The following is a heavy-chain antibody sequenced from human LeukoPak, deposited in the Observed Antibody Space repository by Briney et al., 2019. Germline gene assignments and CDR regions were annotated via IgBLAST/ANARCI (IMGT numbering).Heavy chain of an antibody. J-gene: IGHJ4*02. D-gene: IGHD2-21*01. CDR3: ANHFACGATTCPSFDH. CDR2: ISHSGYDI. V-gene: IGHV3-21*01. Sequence: PGGSLRLSCEPSGFPFSRYSMNWARQAPGQGLEWVASISHSGYDIYYADSVKGRFTISRDNAKNSLSLQMNNLRAEDTGVYYCANHFACGATTCPSFDHWGQGTLVTVSS. CDR1: GFPFSRYS.